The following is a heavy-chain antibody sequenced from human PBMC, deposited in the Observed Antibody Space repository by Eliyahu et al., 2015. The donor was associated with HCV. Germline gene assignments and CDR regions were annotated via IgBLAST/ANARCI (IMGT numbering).Heavy chain of an antibody. Sequence: QVQLVQSGAEVKKPGXSVKVSXXASGYXFTGYXMHWVRQAPGQGLEWMGWINPNSGGTNYAQKFQGWVTMTRDTSISTAYMELSRLRSDDTAVYYCARGLSGRGVNYYYYYMDVWGKGTTVTVSS. CDR3: ARGLSGRGVNYYYYYMDV. D-gene: IGHD3-10*01. J-gene: IGHJ6*03. V-gene: IGHV1-2*04. CDR1: GYXFTGYX. CDR2: INPNSGGT.